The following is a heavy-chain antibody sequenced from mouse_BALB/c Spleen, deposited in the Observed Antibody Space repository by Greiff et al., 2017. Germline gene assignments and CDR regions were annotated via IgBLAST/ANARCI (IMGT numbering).Heavy chain of an antibody. Sequence: VQLQQSGAELAKPGASVKMSCKASGYTFTSYWMHWVKQRPGQGLEWIGYINPSTGYTEYNQKFKDKATLTADKSSSTAYMQLSSLTSEDSAVYYCARSGYDYDGYYAMDYWGQGTSVTVSS. D-gene: IGHD2-4*01. CDR1: GYTFTSYW. J-gene: IGHJ4*01. CDR3: ARSGYDYDGYYAMDY. CDR2: INPSTGYT. V-gene: IGHV1-7*01.